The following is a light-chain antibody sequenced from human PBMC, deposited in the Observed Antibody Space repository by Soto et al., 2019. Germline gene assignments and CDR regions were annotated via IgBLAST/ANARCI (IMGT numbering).Light chain of an antibody. V-gene: IGKV3-20*01. Sequence: EVVLTQSPGTLALSRGERATLSCRASQSVSSSYLAWYQHRPGQAPRLLIFGASSRATGIPDRFSGTGSGTDFTLTISRLEPEDFAVYYCQQYGSSPTFGGGTKVEIK. J-gene: IGKJ4*01. CDR2: GAS. CDR3: QQYGSSPT. CDR1: QSVSSSY.